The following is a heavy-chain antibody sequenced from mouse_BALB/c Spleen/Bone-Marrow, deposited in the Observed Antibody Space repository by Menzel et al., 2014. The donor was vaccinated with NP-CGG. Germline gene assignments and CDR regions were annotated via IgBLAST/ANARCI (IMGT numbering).Heavy chain of an antibody. V-gene: IGHV14-3*02. CDR3: AVYDYEGFAY. J-gene: IGHJ3*01. D-gene: IGHD2-4*01. CDR1: GFNIKDTY. Sequence: EVQLQQSGAELVKPGASVKLSCTASGFNIKDTYMHWVKQRPEQGLEWIGRIDPANGNTKYDPKFQGKATITADTSSNTAYLQLSSLTSEATAVYYCAVYDYEGFAYWGQGTLVTVSA. CDR2: IDPANGNT.